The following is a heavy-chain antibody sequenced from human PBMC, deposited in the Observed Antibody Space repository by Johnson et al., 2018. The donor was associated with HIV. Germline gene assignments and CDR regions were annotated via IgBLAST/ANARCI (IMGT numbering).Heavy chain of an antibody. J-gene: IGHJ3*02. V-gene: IGHV3-30*02. Sequence: QVQLVESGGGVVQHGGSLRLSCAASGLTFRNYDIHWVRQPPGKGLEWVALIRYDGSNKYYAESVKGRFIISRDNSKTTLYLQMNSLRAEDTAVYYCAKREVFPKDAFERWGQGTMVTGSS. CDR2: IRYDGSNK. CDR3: AKREVFPKDAFER. D-gene: IGHD2-8*01. CDR1: GLTFRNYD.